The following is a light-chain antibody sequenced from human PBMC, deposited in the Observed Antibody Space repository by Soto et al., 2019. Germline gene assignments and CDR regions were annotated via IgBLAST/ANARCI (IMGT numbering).Light chain of an antibody. CDR3: SSYTSSSTLPYV. CDR1: SSDVGGYNY. CDR2: DVS. Sequence: QSVLTQPASVSGSPGQSITISCTGTSSDVGGYNYVSWYQQHPGKAPKLMIYDVSNRPSGVSNRFSGSKSGNTASLTISGLQAEDEAGYYCSSYTSSSTLPYVFGTVTKSPS. J-gene: IGLJ1*01. V-gene: IGLV2-14*01.